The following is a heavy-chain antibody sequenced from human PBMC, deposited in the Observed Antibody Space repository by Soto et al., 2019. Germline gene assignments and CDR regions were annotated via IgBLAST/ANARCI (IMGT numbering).Heavy chain of an antibody. Sequence: QVQLVESGGGVVQPGRSLRLSCAASGFTFSSYGMHWVRQAPGKGLERVAVISYDGSNKYYADSVKGRFTISRDNSKNTLYLQMNSLRAEDTAVYYCAKETGMGTYYYGMDVWGQGTTVTVSS. CDR2: ISYDGSNK. CDR3: AKETGMGTYYYGMDV. D-gene: IGHD3-10*01. V-gene: IGHV3-30*18. J-gene: IGHJ6*02. CDR1: GFTFSSYG.